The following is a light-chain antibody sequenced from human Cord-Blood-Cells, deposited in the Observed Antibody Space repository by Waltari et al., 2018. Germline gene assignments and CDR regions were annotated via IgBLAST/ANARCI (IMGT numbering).Light chain of an antibody. J-gene: IGLJ2*01. CDR2: EGR. V-gene: IGLV2-23*01. Sequence: QSALTQPASVSGSPGQSITISCTGTSSDVGSYNPDSWYQQHPGKAPKLMIYEGRKRPSVFSTRFSCSKSCNTASLLISWVQAEDEADYYCCSYAGSSTSVVFGGGTKLTVL. CDR1: SSDVGSYNP. CDR3: CSYAGSSTSVV.